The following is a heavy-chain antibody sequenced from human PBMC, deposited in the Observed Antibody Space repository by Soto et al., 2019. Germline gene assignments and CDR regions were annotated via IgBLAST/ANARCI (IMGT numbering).Heavy chain of an antibody. Sequence: QVQLVQSGAEVKKPGASVKVSCKASGYTFTSYGISWVRQAPGQGLEWMGWISAYNGNTNYAQKLQGRVTMTTDTSTSTADMELRSLRSDDTAVYYCARDEVIMITFGGVIAKELDAFDIWGQGTMVTVSS. CDR3: ARDEVIMITFGGVIAKELDAFDI. CDR2: ISAYNGNT. V-gene: IGHV1-18*01. CDR1: GYTFTSYG. J-gene: IGHJ3*02. D-gene: IGHD3-16*02.